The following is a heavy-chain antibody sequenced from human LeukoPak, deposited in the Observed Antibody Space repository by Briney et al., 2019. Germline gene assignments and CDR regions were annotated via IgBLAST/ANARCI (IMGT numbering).Heavy chain of an antibody. CDR2: INHSGST. V-gene: IGHV4-34*01. D-gene: IGHD1-26*01. J-gene: IGHJ4*02. CDR3: ARGVVGAECELKYYFDY. CDR1: GGSFSGYY. Sequence: SETLSLTCAVYGGSFSGYYWSWIRQPPGKGLEWIGEINHSGSTNYNPSLKGRVTISVDTSKNQFSLKLSSVTAADTAVYYCARGVVGAECELKYYFDYWGQGTLVTVSS.